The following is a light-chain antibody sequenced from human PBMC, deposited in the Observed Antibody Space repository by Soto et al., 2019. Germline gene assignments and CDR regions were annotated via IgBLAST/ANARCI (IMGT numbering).Light chain of an antibody. J-gene: IGKJ4*01. Sequence: EILMTQSPATLSVSPGERATLSCRASQSVSYDLAWYQQKPGQAPRLLIYGASTRATGIPARFSGSGSGTQFTLTISSLQSEDFAVYYCHQRRQWPLTFGGGTKVEI. CDR2: GAS. V-gene: IGKV3-15*01. CDR3: HQRRQWPLT. CDR1: QSVSYD.